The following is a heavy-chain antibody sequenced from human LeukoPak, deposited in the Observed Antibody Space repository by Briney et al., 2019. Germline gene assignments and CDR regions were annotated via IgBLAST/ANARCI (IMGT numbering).Heavy chain of an antibody. CDR1: GYTFTSYG. V-gene: IGHV1-18*01. CDR2: ISAYNGNT. CDR3: AREAYSDLYFDY. J-gene: IGHJ4*02. Sequence: ASVTVSCKASGYTFTSYGISWVRQAPGQGLEWMGWISAYNGNTNYAQKLQGRVTMTTDTSTSTAYMELRSLRSDDTAVYYCAREAYSDLYFDYWGQGTLVTVSS. D-gene: IGHD2-21*01.